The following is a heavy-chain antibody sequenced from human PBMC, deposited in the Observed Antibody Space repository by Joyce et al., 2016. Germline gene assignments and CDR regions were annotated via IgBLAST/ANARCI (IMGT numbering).Heavy chain of an antibody. J-gene: IGHJ5*02. V-gene: IGHV4-30-2*01. CDR1: GDSLSSGYYS. CDR3: ARQNWSSNWFDP. CDR2: IFDSGGT. D-gene: IGHD1-1*01. Sequence: QLQLQESGSGLVKPSQTLSLTCTVTGDSLSSGYYSWSWVRQPPGKGLEWIGHIFDSGGTYDNPSLKSRGTMSVDRSKNQFSLKLSSVTAADSAVYYCARQNWSSNWFDPWGQGALVTVSS.